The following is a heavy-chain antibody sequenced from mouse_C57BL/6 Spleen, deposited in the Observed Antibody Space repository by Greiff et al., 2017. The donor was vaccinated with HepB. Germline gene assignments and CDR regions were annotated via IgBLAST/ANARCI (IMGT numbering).Heavy chain of an antibody. Sequence: EVQLQQSGAELVRPGASVKLSCTASGFNIKDDYMHWVKQRPEQGLEWIGWIDPENGDTEYASKFQGKATITADTSSNTAYLQLSSLTSEDTAVYYCTLYYYGSGDYWGQGTTLTVSS. CDR2: IDPENGDT. CDR3: TLYYYGSGDY. V-gene: IGHV14-4*01. J-gene: IGHJ2*01. D-gene: IGHD1-1*01. CDR1: GFNIKDDY.